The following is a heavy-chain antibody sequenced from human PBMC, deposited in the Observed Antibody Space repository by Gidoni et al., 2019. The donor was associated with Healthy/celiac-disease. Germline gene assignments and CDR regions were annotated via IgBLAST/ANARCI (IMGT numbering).Heavy chain of an antibody. CDR1: GGSISSYY. V-gene: IGHV4-59*01. Sequence: QVQLQESGPGLVKPSETLSLPCTVSGGSISSYYWSWIRQPPGKGLEWIGYIYYSGSTNYNPSLKSRVTISVDTSKNQFSLKLSSVTAADTAVYYCASSVWIAAAVPSFDYWGQGTLITVSS. CDR2: IYYSGST. J-gene: IGHJ4*02. D-gene: IGHD6-13*01. CDR3: ASSVWIAAAVPSFDY.